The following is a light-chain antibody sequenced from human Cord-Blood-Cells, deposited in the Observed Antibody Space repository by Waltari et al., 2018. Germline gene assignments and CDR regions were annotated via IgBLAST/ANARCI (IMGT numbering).Light chain of an antibody. Sequence: QSALTQPASVSGSPGRSLTISCTGTSSDVGGYHYVSWYQQHPGKAPKHMIYDVSNRPSGVSNRFSGSKSGNTASLTISGLQAEDEADYYCSSYTSSSTWVFGGWTKLTVL. CDR2: DVS. CDR3: SSYTSSSTWV. V-gene: IGLV2-14*01. J-gene: IGLJ3*02. CDR1: SSDVGGYHY.